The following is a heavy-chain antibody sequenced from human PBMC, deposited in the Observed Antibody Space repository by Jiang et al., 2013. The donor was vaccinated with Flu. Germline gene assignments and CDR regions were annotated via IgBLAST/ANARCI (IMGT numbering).Heavy chain of an antibody. V-gene: IGHV4-39*01. Sequence: GPGLLKPSETLSLTCTVSGGSISSSSYYWGWIRQPPGKGLEWIGSIYYSGSTYYNPSLKSRVTISVDTSKNQFSLKLSSVTAADTAVYYCARQTNTNGVWQPHFDYWGQGTLVTVSS. D-gene: IGHD2-8*01. CDR1: GGSISSSSYY. CDR2: IYYSGST. CDR3: ARQTNTNGVWQPHFDY. J-gene: IGHJ4*02.